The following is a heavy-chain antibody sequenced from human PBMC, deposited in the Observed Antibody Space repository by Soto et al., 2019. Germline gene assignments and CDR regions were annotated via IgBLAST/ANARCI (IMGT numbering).Heavy chain of an antibody. Sequence: SETLSLTCAVYGGSSSGYYWSWIRQPPGKGLEWIGEINHSGSTNYNPSLKSRVTISVDTSKNQFSLKLSSVTAADTAVYYCARGSRDFWSGYYKFPNYYYYMDVWGKGTTVTVSS. D-gene: IGHD3-3*01. J-gene: IGHJ6*03. CDR2: INHSGST. V-gene: IGHV4-34*01. CDR3: ARGSRDFWSGYYKFPNYYYYMDV. CDR1: GGSSSGYY.